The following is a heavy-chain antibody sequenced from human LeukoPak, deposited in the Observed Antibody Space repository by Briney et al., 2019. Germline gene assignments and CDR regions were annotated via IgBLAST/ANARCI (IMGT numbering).Heavy chain of an antibody. D-gene: IGHD5-18*01. CDR3: TTLYNYASGGMDV. J-gene: IGHJ6*02. CDR2: IKSKTDGGTT. Sequence: GGSLRLSCAASGFTFNNAWMSWVRQAPGKGLEWVGRIKSKTDGGTTDYAAPVKGRFTISRDDSKNTLYLQVNSLKTEDTAVYYCTTLYNYASGGMDVWGQGTTVTVSS. CDR1: GFTFNNAW. V-gene: IGHV3-15*01.